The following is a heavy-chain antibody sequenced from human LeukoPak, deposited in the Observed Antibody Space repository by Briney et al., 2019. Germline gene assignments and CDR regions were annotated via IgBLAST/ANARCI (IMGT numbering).Heavy chain of an antibody. Sequence: NASETLSRTCTVSGGSISSYYWSWIRQPPGKGLEWIGYIYYSGSTNYNPSLKSRVTISVDTSKDQFSLKLSSVTAADTAVYYCASQLGGTTFHWGQGTLVTVSS. CDR1: GGSISSYY. D-gene: IGHD1-1*01. V-gene: IGHV4-59*01. CDR3: ASQLGGTTFH. J-gene: IGHJ4*02. CDR2: IYYSGST.